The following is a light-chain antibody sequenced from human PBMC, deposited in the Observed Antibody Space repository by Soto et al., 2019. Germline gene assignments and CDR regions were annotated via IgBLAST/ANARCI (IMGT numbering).Light chain of an antibody. V-gene: IGLV2-14*01. CDR3: SSYTSSSTLGV. Sequence: QSALTQPASVSGSPGQPITISCTGTSSDVGGYNYVSWYQQHPGKAPKLMIYDVSNRPSGVSNRFSGSKSGNTASLTISGLQAEDEADYSCSSYTSSSTLGVFGTGTKVTVL. CDR1: SSDVGGYNY. CDR2: DVS. J-gene: IGLJ1*01.